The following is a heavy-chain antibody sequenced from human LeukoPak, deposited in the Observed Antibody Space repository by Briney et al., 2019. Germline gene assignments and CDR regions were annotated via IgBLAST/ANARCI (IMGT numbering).Heavy chain of an antibody. Sequence: PGGSLRLSCAAAGFTLSSYAMSWVRQAPGKGLEWVSAISGSGGSTYYADSVKGRFTISRDNSKNTLYLQMNSLRAEDTAVYYCAKPIYDYVYYFDYWGQGTLVTVSS. V-gene: IGHV3-23*01. CDR1: GFTLSSYA. D-gene: IGHD3-16*01. CDR2: ISGSGGST. J-gene: IGHJ4*02. CDR3: AKPIYDYVYYFDY.